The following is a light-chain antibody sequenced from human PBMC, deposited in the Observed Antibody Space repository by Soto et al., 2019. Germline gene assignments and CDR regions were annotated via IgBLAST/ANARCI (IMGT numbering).Light chain of an antibody. CDR1: QSVLYSSNNKNY. CDR2: WAS. CDR3: QQYYSNST. Sequence: DIVMTQSPDSLTVSLGERATINCKSRQSVLYSSNNKNYLAWYQQKPGQPPKLLIYWASTRESGVPDRFSGSGSGTDFTLTVSSLQAEDVAVYYGQQYYSNSTFGQGTKLEIK. J-gene: IGKJ2*01. V-gene: IGKV4-1*01.